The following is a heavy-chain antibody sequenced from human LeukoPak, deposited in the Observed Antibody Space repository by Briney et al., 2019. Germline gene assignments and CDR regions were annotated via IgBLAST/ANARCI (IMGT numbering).Heavy chain of an antibody. J-gene: IGHJ4*02. V-gene: IGHV4-34*01. CDR2: INHSGST. CDR1: GGSFSNYY. D-gene: IGHD4-23*01. CDR3: ARAEAIGNSAPILPRTKYYFDY. Sequence: KPSETLSLTCAVYGGSFSNYYWSWIRQSPGKGLEWIGEINHSGSTNYNPSLKSRVTISVDTSKNQFSLKLSSVTAADTAVYYCARAEAIGNSAPILPRTKYYFDYWGQGTLVTVSS.